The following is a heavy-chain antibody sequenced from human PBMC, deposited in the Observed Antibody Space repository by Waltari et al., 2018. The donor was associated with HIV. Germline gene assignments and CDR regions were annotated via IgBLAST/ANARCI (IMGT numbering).Heavy chain of an antibody. CDR2: IGGSGAGT. CDR1: GFIFSNYA. CDR3: AKDAGGLDV. J-gene: IGHJ6*02. V-gene: IGHV3-23*01. Sequence: EVQLLESGGTLVQPGGSLRLSCAASGFIFSNYAMTWVRQAPGKGLEWVSSIGGSGAGTYYADSVKGRFTISRDNSKNTVSLQMNSLRADDTAIYYCAKDAGGLDVWGQGTTVTVSS.